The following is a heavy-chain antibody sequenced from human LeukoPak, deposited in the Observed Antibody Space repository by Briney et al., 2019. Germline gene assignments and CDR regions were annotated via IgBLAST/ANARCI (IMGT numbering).Heavy chain of an antibody. V-gene: IGHV3-48*01. D-gene: IGHD1-1*01. Sequence: GGSLRLSCAASGFTFSSYSMNWVRQAPGKGLEWASYISSSSNIYYADSVKGRFTISRDNAKNSLYLQMNSLRAEDTAVYYCARDSNWVFDYWGQGTLVTVSS. CDR1: GFTFSSYS. CDR3: ARDSNWVFDY. J-gene: IGHJ4*02. CDR2: ISSSSNI.